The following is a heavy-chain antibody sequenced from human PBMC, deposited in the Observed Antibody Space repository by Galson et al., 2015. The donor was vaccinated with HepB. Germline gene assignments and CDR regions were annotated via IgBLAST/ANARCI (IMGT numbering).Heavy chain of an antibody. V-gene: IGHV7-4-1*02. CDR3: ARQGVTRYYGMDI. D-gene: IGHD1-26*01. CDR2: INTNTGNP. CDR1: GYTFSNYA. J-gene: IGHJ6*02. Sequence: SVKVSCKASGYTFSNYAMNWMRQAPGQGLEWMGWINTNTGNPTYAQGFAGRFVFSLDTSASTTYLQISSLKAEDTAFYYCARQGVTRYYGMDIWGQGTTVSVSS.